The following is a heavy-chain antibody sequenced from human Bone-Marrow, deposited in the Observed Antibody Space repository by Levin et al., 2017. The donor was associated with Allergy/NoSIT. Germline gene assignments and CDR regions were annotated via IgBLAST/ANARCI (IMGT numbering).Heavy chain of an antibody. CDR1: GGSINDDESY. V-gene: IGHV4-30-4*01. CDR3: ARVSIAVVPVASFILDS. Sequence: MTSETLSLTCTVSGGSINDDESYWSWIRQPPGKALEWIGHIYYNGNSYYKPSLKSRVTISMDTSKNHFSLRLSSVTAADTAVYFCARVSIAVVPVASFILDSWGQGTLVTVSS. CDR2: IYYNGNS. D-gene: IGHD2-2*01. J-gene: IGHJ4*02.